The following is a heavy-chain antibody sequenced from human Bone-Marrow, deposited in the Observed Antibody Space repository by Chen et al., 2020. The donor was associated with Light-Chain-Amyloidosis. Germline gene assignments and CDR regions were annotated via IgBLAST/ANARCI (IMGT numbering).Heavy chain of an antibody. J-gene: IGHJ4*02. Sequence: QLQLQESGPGLVRPSETLSLPCTVSGCSISITSYYWGWIRQPPGQGLEWIGSMSYSGSTYYSPSLKSRVTISVDTPKNQFSLRLNSVTAADTALYYCARMFGFCSGGSCYSAYFDYWGQGALVTVSS. V-gene: IGHV4-39*01. CDR3: ARMFGFCSGGSCYSAYFDY. CDR2: MSYSGST. D-gene: IGHD2-15*01. CDR1: GCSISITSYY.